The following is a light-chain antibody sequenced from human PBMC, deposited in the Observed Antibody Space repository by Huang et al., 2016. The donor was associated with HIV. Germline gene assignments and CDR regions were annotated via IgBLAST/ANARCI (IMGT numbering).Light chain of an antibody. CDR1: QSISTW. CDR3: QQYNSYPWT. CDR2: DAS. V-gene: IGKV1-5*01. Sequence: DIQMTQSPSTLSASVGDRVTITCRASQSISTWLAWYQQKPGKAPKLLIYDASSLGSGVPSRFSGSGSGTQVTLTISSLQPDNFATYYCQQYNSYPWTFGQGTKVEIK. J-gene: IGKJ1*01.